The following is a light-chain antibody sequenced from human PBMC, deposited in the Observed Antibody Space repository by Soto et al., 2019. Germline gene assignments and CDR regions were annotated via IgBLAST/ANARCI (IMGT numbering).Light chain of an antibody. Sequence: QSALTQPRSVSGSPGQSVTISCTGTSSDVGRYDYVSWYQQHPGKAPKLIIYDVSERPSGVPDRFSGSKFGNTASLTISGLQAEDEADYSCCSFAGSYTYVFGNGTRSP. CDR3: CSFAGSYTYV. V-gene: IGLV2-11*01. CDR2: DVS. CDR1: SSDVGRYDY. J-gene: IGLJ1*01.